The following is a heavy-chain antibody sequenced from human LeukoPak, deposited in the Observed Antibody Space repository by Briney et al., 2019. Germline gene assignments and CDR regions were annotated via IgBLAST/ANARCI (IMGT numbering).Heavy chain of an antibody. J-gene: IGHJ3*02. CDR3: ARLMVRGVLDAFDI. CDR2: IYYSGST. V-gene: IGHV4-59*01. Sequence: SETLSLTCTVSGGSISSYYWSWIRQPPGKGVEWIGYIYYSGSTNYNPSLKSRVTISVDTSKNQFSLKLSSVTAADTAVYYCARLMVRGVLDAFDIWGQGTMVTVSS. CDR1: GGSISSYY. D-gene: IGHD3-10*01.